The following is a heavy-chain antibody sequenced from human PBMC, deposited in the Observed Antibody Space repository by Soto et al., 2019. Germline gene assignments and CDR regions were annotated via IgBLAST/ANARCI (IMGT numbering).Heavy chain of an antibody. D-gene: IGHD3-10*01. CDR1: GGSFNGYY. CDR3: ARPVWFGNMGYFDS. CDR2: INHSGGT. J-gene: IGHJ4*02. V-gene: IGHV4-34*01. Sequence: SETLSLTCAVYGGSFNGYYCSCIRHPPGKGLEWIGEINHSGGTNYNPSLKSRVTMSLDTSKNQFSLKLTSVTAADTGLYFCARPVWFGNMGYFDSWGQGSLVTVSS.